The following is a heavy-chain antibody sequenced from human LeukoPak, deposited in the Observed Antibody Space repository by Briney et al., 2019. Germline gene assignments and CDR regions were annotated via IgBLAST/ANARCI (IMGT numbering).Heavy chain of an antibody. J-gene: IGHJ5*02. CDR3: ARFANWFDP. CDR2: IYYSGST. V-gene: IGHV4-59*01. Sequence: SETLSLTRTVSGGSISSYYWSWIRQPPGKGLEWIGYIYYSGSTNYNPSLKSRVTISVDTSKNQFSLKLSSVTAADTAVYYCARFANWFDPWGQGTLVTVSS. CDR1: GGSISSYY.